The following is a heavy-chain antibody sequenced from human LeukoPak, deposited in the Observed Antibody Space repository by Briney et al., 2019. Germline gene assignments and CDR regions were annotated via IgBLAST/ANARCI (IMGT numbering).Heavy chain of an antibody. J-gene: IGHJ4*02. CDR3: ARDTGYCSSTSCYRDDY. D-gene: IGHD2-2*02. CDR1: GYTFTSYD. Sequence: ASVTVSFTASGYTFTSYDINWVRQATGQGLEWMGWMNPNSGNTGYAQKFQGRVTMTRNTSISTAYMELSSLRSEDTAVYYCARDTGYCSSTSCYRDDYWGQGTLVTVSS. CDR2: MNPNSGNT. V-gene: IGHV1-8*01.